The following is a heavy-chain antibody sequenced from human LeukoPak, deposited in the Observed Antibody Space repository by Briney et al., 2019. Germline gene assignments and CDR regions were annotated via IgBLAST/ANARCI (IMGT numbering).Heavy chain of an antibody. CDR2: INHSGNT. D-gene: IGHD5-12*01. Sequence: SETLSLTCAAYGGSFSGYFWTWIRQPPGKGLEWIGEINHSGNTNYNPSLKSRVTISVDSSRNQFSLKLNSVTAADTAVYYCARGKRGYGGYYYYYYMDVWGTGTTVTVSS. CDR1: GGSFSGYF. J-gene: IGHJ6*03. V-gene: IGHV4-34*01. CDR3: ARGKRGYGGYYYYYYMDV.